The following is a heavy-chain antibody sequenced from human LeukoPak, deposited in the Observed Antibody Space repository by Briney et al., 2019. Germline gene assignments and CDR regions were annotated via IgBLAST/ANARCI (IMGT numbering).Heavy chain of an antibody. Sequence: PGGSLRLSCAASGFTFSSYSMNCVRQAPGKGLEWVSSISSSSSYIYYADSVKGRFTISRDNAKNSLYLQMNSLRAEDTAVYYCARDSSSWYYDYYYYGMDVWGQGTTVTVSS. CDR1: GFTFSSYS. J-gene: IGHJ6*02. CDR3: ARDSSSWYYDYYYYGMDV. CDR2: ISSSSSYI. D-gene: IGHD6-13*01. V-gene: IGHV3-21*01.